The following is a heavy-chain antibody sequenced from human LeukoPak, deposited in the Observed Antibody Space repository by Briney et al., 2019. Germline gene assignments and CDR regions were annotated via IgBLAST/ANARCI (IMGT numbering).Heavy chain of an antibody. D-gene: IGHD2-21*01. V-gene: IGHV3-23*01. J-gene: IGHJ3*02. CDR1: EFTFTMQA. CDR2: ISGSGGKT. Sequence: GGSLRLSCTASEFTFTMQAMSWVRQAPGKGLQWVAGISGSGGKTDYADSVKDRLTISRDNSKNTLYLQMSSLRVDDTAIYYCAGFRDYCGDTTCYGNDAFDIWGQGTMVIVSS. CDR3: AGFRDYCGDTTCYGNDAFDI.